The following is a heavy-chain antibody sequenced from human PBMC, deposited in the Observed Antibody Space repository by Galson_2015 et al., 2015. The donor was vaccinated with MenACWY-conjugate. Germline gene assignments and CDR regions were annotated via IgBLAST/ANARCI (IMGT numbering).Heavy chain of an antibody. CDR1: GFTFSTYW. D-gene: IGHD1-14*01. J-gene: IGHJ4*02. CDR2: IKKDGSKK. CDR3: ARDHISDGIDN. V-gene: IGHV3-7*03. Sequence: SLRLSCAVSGFTFSTYWMSWVRQAPGKGLEWVANIKKDGSKKYYAESVKGRFTISRDNAKNSLFLQMNSLRVEDTAVYYCARDHISDGIDNWGQGTLVTVSS.